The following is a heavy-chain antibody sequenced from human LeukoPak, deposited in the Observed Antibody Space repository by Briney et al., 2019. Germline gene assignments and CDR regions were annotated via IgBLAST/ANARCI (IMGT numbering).Heavy chain of an antibody. CDR2: MNPNSGNT. CDR3: ARVRDYYDSSGYTDAFDI. J-gene: IGHJ3*02. D-gene: IGHD3-22*01. V-gene: IGHV1-8*01. CDR1: GYTFTSYD. Sequence: GASVKVSCKASGYTFTSYDINWVRQATGQGLEWMGWMNPNSGNTGYAQKFQGRVTVTRNTSISTAYMELSSLRSEDTAVYYCARVRDYYDSSGYTDAFDIWGQGTMVTVSS.